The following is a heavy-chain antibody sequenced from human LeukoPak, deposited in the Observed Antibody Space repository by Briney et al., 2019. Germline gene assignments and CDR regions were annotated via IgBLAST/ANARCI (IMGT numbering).Heavy chain of an antibody. CDR3: ARTRMAAAGPNWFDP. J-gene: IGHJ5*02. Sequence: PSETLSLTCAVSGYSISSGCYWGWIRQPPGKGLEWIGSIYHSGSTYYNPSLKSRVTISVDTSKNQFSLKLSSVTAAGTAVYYCARTRMAAAGPNWFDPWGQGTLVTVSS. CDR1: GYSISSGCY. CDR2: IYHSGST. V-gene: IGHV4-38-2*01. D-gene: IGHD6-13*01.